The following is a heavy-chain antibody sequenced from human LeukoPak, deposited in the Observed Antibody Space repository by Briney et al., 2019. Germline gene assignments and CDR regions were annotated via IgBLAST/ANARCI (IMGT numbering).Heavy chain of an antibody. V-gene: IGHV3-23*01. CDR1: GFTFSIYG. J-gene: IGHJ4*02. D-gene: IGHD6-6*01. CDR3: AKDLSVAARPFFDY. Sequence: GGSLRLSCAASGFTFSIYGMSWVRQAPGRGLEWVSVISGSGDYTYYADSVKGRFTISRDNSKNTLYLQMNSLRADDTAVYYCAKDLSVAARPFFDYWGQGTLVTVSS. CDR2: ISGSGDYT.